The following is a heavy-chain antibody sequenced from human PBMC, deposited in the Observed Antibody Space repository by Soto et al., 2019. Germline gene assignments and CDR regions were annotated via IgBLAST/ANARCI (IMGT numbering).Heavy chain of an antibody. V-gene: IGHV4-39*01. CDR3: ARHGSN. CDR2: IYYSGIT. CDR1: GVSISNSSYY. Sequence: PSETLSLTCTVSGVSISNSSYYWGWIRRPPGKGPEWIGTIYYSGITYYNPSLKSRVTISVDTSKNQFSLKLTSVTAADTAVYYCARHGSNWGQGTLVTVS. J-gene: IGHJ4*02.